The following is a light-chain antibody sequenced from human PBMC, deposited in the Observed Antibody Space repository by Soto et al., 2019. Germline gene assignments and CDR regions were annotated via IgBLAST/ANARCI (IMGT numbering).Light chain of an antibody. V-gene: IGKV3-20*01. Sequence: VLTPSPGPLSLSPGGRATVSCRASQTISRNYLVWYQKKPGQAPRLLIYGASTRATGIPDRFSASGSGTDFTLTISRLEPEDFAVYYCQQYGYSPYTFGQGTRLEIK. CDR2: GAS. CDR3: QQYGYSPYT. J-gene: IGKJ5*01. CDR1: QTISRNY.